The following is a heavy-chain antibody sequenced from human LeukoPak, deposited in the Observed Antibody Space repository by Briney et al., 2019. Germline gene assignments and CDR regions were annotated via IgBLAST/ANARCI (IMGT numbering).Heavy chain of an antibody. CDR2: IKQEGSKK. CDR1: GFPFCSYW. V-gene: IGHV3-7*04. D-gene: IGHD5-24*01. CDR3: TRVGYIDEGIDY. J-gene: IGHJ4*02. Sequence: PGGSLRLSCVASGFPFCSYWMTWVRQAPGKGLGWVPNIKQEGSKKSYVDSVKGRFTISRDNAKNSLYLQMNSLRAEDTAIDYCTRVGYIDEGIDYWGQGTLVTVSS.